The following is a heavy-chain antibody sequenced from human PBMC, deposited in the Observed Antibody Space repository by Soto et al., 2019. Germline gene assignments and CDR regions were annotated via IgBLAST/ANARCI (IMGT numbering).Heavy chain of an antibody. CDR1: GYSVSSSDYY. V-gene: IGHV4-39*01. CDR2: MFYSGLT. J-gene: IGHJ6*02. Sequence: SETLSLTCSVSGYSVSSSDYYWAWIRQPPGKGLEWIGSMFYSGLTYYNPSLKSRVTLSVDTSKNQFSVRLNSVTAADTAVYYCAPLTVSLSGPYGIHVWGQGTTVTVSS. D-gene: IGHD2-15*01. CDR3: APLTVSLSGPYGIHV.